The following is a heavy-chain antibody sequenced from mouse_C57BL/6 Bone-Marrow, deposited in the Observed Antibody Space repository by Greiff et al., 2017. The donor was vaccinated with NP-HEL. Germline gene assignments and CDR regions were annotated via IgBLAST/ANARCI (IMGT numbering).Heavy chain of an antibody. V-gene: IGHV1-42*01. J-gene: IGHJ2*01. CDR1: GYSFTGYY. D-gene: IGHD2-1*01. CDR3: ARARGYGNYFDY. Sequence: VQLKESGPELVKPGASVKISCKASGYSFTGYYMNWVKQSPEKSLEWIGEINPSTGGTTYNQKFKAKATLTVDKSSSTAYMQLKSLTSEDSAVYYCARARGYGNYFDYWGQGTTLTVSS. CDR2: INPSTGGT.